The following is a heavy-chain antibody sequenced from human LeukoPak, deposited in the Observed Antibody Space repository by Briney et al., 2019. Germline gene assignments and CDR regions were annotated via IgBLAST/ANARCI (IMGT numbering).Heavy chain of an antibody. CDR2: INWNGGST. V-gene: IGHV3-20*04. D-gene: IGHD2-21*02. J-gene: IGHJ4*02. Sequence: GRSLRLSCAASGFISSDYSLHWVRQAPGKGLEWVSGINWNGGSTGYADPVEGRFTISRDNAKNSQYLQMNSLRVEDTALYYCARAQTYGDSRLLLDYWGQGTLVTVSS. CDR1: GFISSDYS. CDR3: ARAQTYGDSRLLLDY.